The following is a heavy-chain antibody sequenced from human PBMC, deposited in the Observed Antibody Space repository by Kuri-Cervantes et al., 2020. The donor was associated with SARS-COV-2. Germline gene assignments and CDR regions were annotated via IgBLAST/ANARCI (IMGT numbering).Heavy chain of an antibody. CDR1: GYTFTGYY. D-gene: IGHD3-10*01. J-gene: IGHJ6*03. Sequence: ASVKVSCKASGYTFTGYYMHWVRQAPGQGLEWMGWINPNSGGTNYAQKFQGRVTMTRDTSISTAYMELSRLRSDDTAVYYCARDRSNVLLWFGELPYYYMDVWAKGPRSPSP. CDR3: ARDRSNVLLWFGELPYYYMDV. CDR2: INPNSGGT. V-gene: IGHV1-2*02.